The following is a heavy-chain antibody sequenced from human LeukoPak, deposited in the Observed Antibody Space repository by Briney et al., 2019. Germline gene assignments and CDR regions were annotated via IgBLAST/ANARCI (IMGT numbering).Heavy chain of an antibody. D-gene: IGHD3-16*01. J-gene: IGHJ4*02. CDR1: GGSISSYY. CDR3: ARHLLRGGLFDY. Sequence: SETLSLTCIVSGGSISSYYWSWIRQPPGKGLEWIGYLYYSGSTNYNPSLKSRVTISVDPSKTQFPLKLSSVTAADTAVYYCARHLLRGGLFDYWGQGTLVTVSS. CDR2: LYYSGST. V-gene: IGHV4-59*08.